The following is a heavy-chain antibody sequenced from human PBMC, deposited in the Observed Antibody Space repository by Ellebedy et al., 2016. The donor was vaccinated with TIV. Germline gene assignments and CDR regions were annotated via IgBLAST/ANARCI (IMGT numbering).Heavy chain of an antibody. Sequence: GESLKISCAASGFTFSSYAMHWVRQAPGKGLEWVAVISYDGSNKYYADSVKGRFTISRDNSKSTLYLEMNSLRAEDTAVYYCARDPYNWNGPFDSWGQGTLVTVSS. CDR3: ARDPYNWNGPFDS. V-gene: IGHV3-30-3*01. D-gene: IGHD1-20*01. CDR2: ISYDGSNK. CDR1: GFTFSSYA. J-gene: IGHJ4*02.